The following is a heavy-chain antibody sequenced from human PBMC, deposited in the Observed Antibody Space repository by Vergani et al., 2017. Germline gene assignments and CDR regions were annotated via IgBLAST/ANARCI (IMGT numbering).Heavy chain of an antibody. V-gene: IGHV1-69*02. CDR1: GGTFSSYT. CDR2: IIPILGIA. J-gene: IGHJ5*02. CDR3: ARSYSSSWYNWFDP. Sequence: QVQLVQSGAEVKKPGSSVKVSCKASGGTFSSYTISWVRQAPGQGLEWMGRIIPILGIANYAQKFQGRVTITADKSTSTAYMELSSLRSEDTAVYYCARSYSSSWYNWFDPWGQGTLVTVSS. D-gene: IGHD6-13*01.